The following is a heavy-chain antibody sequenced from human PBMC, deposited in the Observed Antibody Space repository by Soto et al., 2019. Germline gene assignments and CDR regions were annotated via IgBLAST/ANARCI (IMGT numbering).Heavy chain of an antibody. D-gene: IGHD6-6*01. CDR2: INHSGST. V-gene: IGHV4-34*01. J-gene: IGHJ6*02. CDR1: GGSFSGYY. Sequence: SETLSLTCAVYGGSFSGYYWSWTRQPPGKGLEWIGEINHSGSTNYNPSLKSRVTISVDTSKNQFSLKLSSVTAADTAVYYCARGLRGYRQLEEFYYYGMDVWGQGTTVTVSS. CDR3: ARGLRGYRQLEEFYYYGMDV.